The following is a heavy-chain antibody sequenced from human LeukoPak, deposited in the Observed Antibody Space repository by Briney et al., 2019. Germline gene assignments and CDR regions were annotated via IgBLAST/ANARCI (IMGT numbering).Heavy chain of an antibody. CDR2: VSPDGGTT. D-gene: IGHD1-14*01. CDR3: AKRSPSGIVFFDY. Sequence: PGGSLRLSCAASGFTFSSYAMSWVRQAPGKGLEWFSAVSPDGGTTYYADSVKGRFTISRDNSKNTLYLQMNSLRAEDTAVYYCAKRSPSGIVFFDYWGQGILVTVSS. CDR1: GFTFSSYA. J-gene: IGHJ4*02. V-gene: IGHV3-23*01.